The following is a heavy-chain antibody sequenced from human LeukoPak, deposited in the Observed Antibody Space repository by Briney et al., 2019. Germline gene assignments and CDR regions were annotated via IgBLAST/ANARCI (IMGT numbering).Heavy chain of an antibody. CDR2: INWGGGST. Sequence: GGSLRLSCAASGFTFDDYGMSWVRQAPGKGLECVSGINWGGGSTGYADSVKGRFTISRDNAKNSLYLQMNSLRAGDTALYYCARERTYYYDSNPDYFDYWGQGTLVTVSS. J-gene: IGHJ4*02. D-gene: IGHD3-22*01. CDR3: ARERTYYYDSNPDYFDY. V-gene: IGHV3-20*04. CDR1: GFTFDDYG.